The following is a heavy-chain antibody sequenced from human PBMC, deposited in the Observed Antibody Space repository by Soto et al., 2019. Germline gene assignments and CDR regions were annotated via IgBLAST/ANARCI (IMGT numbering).Heavy chain of an antibody. CDR2: ILHTGST. J-gene: IGHJ5*02. CDR1: GYSINSGYY. D-gene: IGHD6-25*01. CDR3: AKDAATRGWFDP. Sequence: ETLSLTCAVSGYSINSGYYWGWIRQPPGKGLEWIGNILHTGSTYYNPSLTSRATISVDTSRNQISLRLRSVTAADTAIYYCAKDAATRGWFDPWGQGTLVTVSS. V-gene: IGHV4-38-2*02.